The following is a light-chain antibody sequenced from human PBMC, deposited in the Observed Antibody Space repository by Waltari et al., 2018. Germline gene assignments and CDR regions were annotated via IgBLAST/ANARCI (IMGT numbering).Light chain of an antibody. CDR1: QSISSL. CDR2: KAS. CDR3: QHYYTYPVT. J-gene: IGKJ2*01. V-gene: IGKV1-5*03. Sequence: DIQMTQSPSTLSASVGDRVIITCRASQSISSLLAWYQQKPWKAPKVLIYKASTLESGVPSRFSGSESGTEFTLTISSLQPDDFATYYCQHYYTYPVTFGQGTKLEIK.